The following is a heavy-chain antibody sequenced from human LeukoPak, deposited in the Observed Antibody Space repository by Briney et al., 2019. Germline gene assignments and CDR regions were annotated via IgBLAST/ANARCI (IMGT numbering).Heavy chain of an antibody. Sequence: GGSLRLSCAASGFTFDDYAMHWVRQAPGKGLEWVSGISWNSGSIGYADSVKGRFTISRDNAKNSLYLQMNSLRAEDTALYYCAKDKTMGIAVAGNLVFDYWGQGTLVTVSS. CDR1: GFTFDDYA. D-gene: IGHD6-19*01. CDR3: AKDKTMGIAVAGNLVFDY. CDR2: ISWNSGSI. V-gene: IGHV3-9*01. J-gene: IGHJ4*02.